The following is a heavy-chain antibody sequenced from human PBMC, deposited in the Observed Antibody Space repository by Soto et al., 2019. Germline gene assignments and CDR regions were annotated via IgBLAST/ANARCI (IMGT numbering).Heavy chain of an antibody. CDR2: IIPIFGTA. Sequence: QVQLVQSGAEVKKPGSSVKVSCKASGGTFSSYAISWVRQAPGQGLEWMGGIIPIFGTANYAQKFQGRVTITADESTRTADMELSSLRSEDTAVYYWARERDGYNWEDGEYYFDYCGQGTLVTVCS. J-gene: IGHJ4*02. D-gene: IGHD5-12*01. CDR3: ARERDGYNWEDGEYYFDY. CDR1: GGTFSSYA. V-gene: IGHV1-69*01.